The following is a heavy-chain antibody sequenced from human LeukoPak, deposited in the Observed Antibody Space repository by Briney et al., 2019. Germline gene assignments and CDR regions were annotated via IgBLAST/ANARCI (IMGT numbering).Heavy chain of an antibody. J-gene: IGHJ4*02. CDR2: INTSSGRT. D-gene: IGHD1-14*01. V-gene: IGHV1-46*01. CDR3: ARSHPGTFDY. Sequence: ASVKVSCKASGYTFIRYYMHWVRQAPGQGLEWMGLINTSSGRTTYAQKFQGRVTMTRDTSISTAYMELSRLRSDDTAVYYCARSHPGTFDYWGQGTLVTVSS. CDR1: GYTFIRYY.